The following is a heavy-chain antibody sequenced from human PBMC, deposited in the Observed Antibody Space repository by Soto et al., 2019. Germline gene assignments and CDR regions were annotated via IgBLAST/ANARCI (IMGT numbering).Heavy chain of an antibody. J-gene: IGHJ4*02. CDR2: IYYSGST. Sequence: ETLSLTCTVSGGSISSSSYYWGWIRQPPGKGLEWIGSIYYSGSTYYNPSLKSRVTISVDTSKNQFSLKLSSVTAADTAVYYCARAGFAAFDQWGQGTLVTVSS. D-gene: IGHD6-13*01. V-gene: IGHV4-39*01. CDR1: GGSISSSSYY. CDR3: ARAGFAAFDQ.